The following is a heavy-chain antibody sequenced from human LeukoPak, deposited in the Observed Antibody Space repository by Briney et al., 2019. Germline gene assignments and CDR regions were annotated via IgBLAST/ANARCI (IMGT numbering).Heavy chain of an antibody. CDR1: GFTFSSYA. Sequence: GGSLRLSCAASGFTFSSYAMSWVRQAPGKGLEWVSAISGSGGGTYYADSVKGRFTISRDNSKNTLYLQMNSLRAEDTAVYYCAKVDSSSGWYMYFDYWGQGTLVTVSS. V-gene: IGHV3-23*01. J-gene: IGHJ4*02. CDR3: AKVDSSSGWYMYFDY. CDR2: ISGSGGGT. D-gene: IGHD6-19*01.